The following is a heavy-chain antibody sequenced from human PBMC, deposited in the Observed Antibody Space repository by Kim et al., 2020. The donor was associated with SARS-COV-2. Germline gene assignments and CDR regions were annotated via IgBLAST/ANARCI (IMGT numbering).Heavy chain of an antibody. J-gene: IGHJ4*02. CDR3: ARKGYSSSWGVFDY. V-gene: IGHV3-33*01. Sequence: AGRVKGGITNSRDNSKNTLYLQMNSLRDGDTDVYYCARKGYSSSWGVFDYWGQGTLVTVSS. D-gene: IGHD6-13*01.